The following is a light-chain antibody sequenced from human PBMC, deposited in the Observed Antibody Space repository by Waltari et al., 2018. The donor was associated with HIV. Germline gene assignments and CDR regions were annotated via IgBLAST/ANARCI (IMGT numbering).Light chain of an antibody. Sequence: SYDLTQPPSVSVPPGQTARIACSGAELPTHYSYWYQQRPGQAPVLLIYKDNERPSGIPERFSGSSSGTTVTLTITGVQADDEADYWCQSADSSGAWVFGGGTKLTVL. CDR3: QSADSSGAWV. V-gene: IGLV3-25*03. CDR2: KDN. CDR1: ELPTHY. J-gene: IGLJ3*02.